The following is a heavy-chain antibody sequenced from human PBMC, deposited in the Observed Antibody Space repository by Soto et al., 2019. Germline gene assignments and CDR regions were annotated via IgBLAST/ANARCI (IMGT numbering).Heavy chain of an antibody. CDR1: GFTFSSYE. CDR2: ISSSGSTI. V-gene: IGHV3-48*03. D-gene: IGHD6-6*01. J-gene: IGHJ4*02. CDR3: ARDEEYSSSSYFDY. Sequence: PGGSLRLSCAASGFTFSSYEMNWVRQAPGKGLELVSYISSSGSTIYYADSVKGRFTISRDNAKNSLYLQMNSLRAEDTAVYYCARDEEYSSSSYFDYWGQGTLVTVSS.